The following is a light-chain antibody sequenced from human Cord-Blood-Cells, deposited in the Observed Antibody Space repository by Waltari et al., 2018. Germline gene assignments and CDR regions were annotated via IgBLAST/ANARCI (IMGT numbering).Light chain of an antibody. J-gene: IGKJ1*01. CDR2: KAS. CDR3: HST. CDR1: QSISSW. V-gene: IGKV1-5*03. Sequence: SASVGDRVTITCRASQSISSWLAWYQQKPGKAPKLLIYKASSLESGVPSRFSGSGSGTEFTLTISSLQPDDFATYYCHSTFGQGTKVEIK.